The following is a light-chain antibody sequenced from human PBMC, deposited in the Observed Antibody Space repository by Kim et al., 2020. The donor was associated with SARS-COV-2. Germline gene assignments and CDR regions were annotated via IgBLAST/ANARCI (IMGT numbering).Light chain of an antibody. CDR3: GTWDSSLNGLV. CDR1: SSNIGQKY. J-gene: IGLJ2*01. CDR2: DNN. V-gene: IGLV1-51*01. Sequence: GQKVTISCAGSSSNIGQKYVSWYQQFPGTAPKLLIYDNNKRHSGIPDRFSGSKSGTSATLGITGLQTGDEADYYCGTWDSSLNGLVFGGGTQLTVL.